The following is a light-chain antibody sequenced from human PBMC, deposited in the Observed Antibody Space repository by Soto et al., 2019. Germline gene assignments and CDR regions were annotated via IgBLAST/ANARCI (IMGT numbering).Light chain of an antibody. J-gene: IGKJ2*01. CDR3: QQDGSSPQT. V-gene: IGKV3-20*01. CDR2: GAS. Sequence: EIVLTQSPGTLSLSPGERATLSCRASQSVSSNYLAWYQQQPGQAPRLRIYGASSRATGIPDRFSGSGSGTDFTLTISKLEAEDCAGYYCQQDGSSPQTFGQGTKVEIK. CDR1: QSVSSNY.